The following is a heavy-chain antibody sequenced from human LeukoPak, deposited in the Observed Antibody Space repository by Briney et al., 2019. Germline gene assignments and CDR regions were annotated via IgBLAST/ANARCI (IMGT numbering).Heavy chain of an antibody. Sequence: ASVKVSCKASGYTFTSYGISWVRQAPGQGLEWMGWINPSSGGTNYAQKFQGRVTMTRDTSTSTVYMELSSLRSEDTAVYYCARGGSSSWLELAPLDYWGQGTLVTISS. V-gene: IGHV1-18*01. CDR1: GYTFTSYG. CDR2: INPSSGGT. D-gene: IGHD6-13*01. CDR3: ARGGSSSWLELAPLDY. J-gene: IGHJ4*02.